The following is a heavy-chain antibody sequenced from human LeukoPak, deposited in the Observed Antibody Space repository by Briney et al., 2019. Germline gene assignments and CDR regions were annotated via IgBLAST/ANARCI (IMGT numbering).Heavy chain of an antibody. J-gene: IGHJ4*02. CDR3: AKQLRTIMITLGPFDY. D-gene: IGHD3-16*01. V-gene: IGHV3-23*01. CDR2: ISGSGGRT. Sequence: PGGSLRLSCAASGFTFDNYAMSRVRQAPGKGLEWVSGISGSGGRTYYADSVKGRFTISRDNSKNTLYLLLNSLRAEDTAVYFCAKQLRTIMITLGPFDYWGQGSLVTVSS. CDR1: GFTFDNYA.